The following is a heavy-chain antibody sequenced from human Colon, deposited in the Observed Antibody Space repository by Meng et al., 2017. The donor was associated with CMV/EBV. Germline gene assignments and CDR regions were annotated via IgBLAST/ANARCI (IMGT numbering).Heavy chain of an antibody. D-gene: IGHD3-3*01. V-gene: IGHV1-69*02. CDR2: IIPSIGMG. Sequence: SSMVSCKSSGGTFNSYTINWVRQAPGQGLEWMGRIIPSIGMGSSAQRFQGRLKITADKSTDTAYMELSSLRSEDTAVYYCARVEWTPDYYFDYWGQGTLVTVSS. CDR3: ARVEWTPDYYFDY. J-gene: IGHJ4*02. CDR1: GGTFNSYT.